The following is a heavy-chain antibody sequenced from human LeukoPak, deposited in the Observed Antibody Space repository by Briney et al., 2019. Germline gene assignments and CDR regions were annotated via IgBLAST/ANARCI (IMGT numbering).Heavy chain of an antibody. V-gene: IGHV1-24*01. CDR1: GYTLTELS. Sequence: GASVKVSCKVSGYTLTELSMHWVRQAPGKGLEWMGGFDPEDGETIYAQKFQGRVTMTEDTSTDTAYMELSSLRSEDTAAYYCATDVAGDYEGGVDYWGQGTLVTVSS. J-gene: IGHJ4*02. CDR3: ATDVAGDYEGGVDY. D-gene: IGHD4-17*01. CDR2: FDPEDGET.